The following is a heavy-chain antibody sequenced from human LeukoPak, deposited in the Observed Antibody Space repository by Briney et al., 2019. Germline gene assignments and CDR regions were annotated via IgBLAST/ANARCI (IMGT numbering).Heavy chain of an antibody. CDR2: IYTSGST. D-gene: IGHD6-25*01. V-gene: IGHV4-4*07. Sequence: SETLSLTCTVYGGSTSSYYWSWIRQPAGKGLEWIGRIYTSGSTNYNPSLKGRVTISVDKSKNQFSLKLSSVTAADTAVYYRARGRRMIPATYYYYMDVWGKGTTVTVSS. CDR3: ARGRRMIPATYYYYMDV. J-gene: IGHJ6*03. CDR1: GGSTSSYY.